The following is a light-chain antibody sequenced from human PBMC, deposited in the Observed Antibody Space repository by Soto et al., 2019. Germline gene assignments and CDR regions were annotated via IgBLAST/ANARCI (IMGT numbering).Light chain of an antibody. Sequence: EIVLTQSPATLSLSPGERATLSCRASQSVSSYLAWYQQKPGQAPRLLISDASNRATGIPARFSGSGSGTDFTLTVSSPEPEDFAVYYCQQRLDWPLTFGGGTKGEI. J-gene: IGKJ4*01. CDR3: QQRLDWPLT. CDR1: QSVSSY. CDR2: DAS. V-gene: IGKV3-11*01.